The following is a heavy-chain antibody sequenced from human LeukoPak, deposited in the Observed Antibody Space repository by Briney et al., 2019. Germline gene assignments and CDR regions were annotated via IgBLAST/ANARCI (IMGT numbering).Heavy chain of an antibody. D-gene: IGHD5-12*01. CDR3: ARSLYSGYDLLPLYMDV. Sequence: SGGSLRLSCAASGFTFRDYYMSWIRQAPGKGLEWGSYISSSGSTIYYADSVKGRFTISRDNAKNSLYLQMNSLRAEDTAVYYCARSLYSGYDLLPLYMDVWGKGTTVTVSS. CDR2: ISSSGSTI. V-gene: IGHV3-11*01. J-gene: IGHJ6*03. CDR1: GFTFRDYY.